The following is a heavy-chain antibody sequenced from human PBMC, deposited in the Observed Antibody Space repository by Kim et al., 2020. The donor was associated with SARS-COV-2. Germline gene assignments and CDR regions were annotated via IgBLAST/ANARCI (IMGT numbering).Heavy chain of an antibody. CDR3: AREWQDGVSDLLKLEPTNWFDP. J-gene: IGHJ5*02. CDR1: GYTFTSYY. D-gene: IGHD1-1*01. V-gene: IGHV1-46*01. CDR2: INPSGGST. Sequence: ASVKVSCKASGYTFTSYYMHWVRQAPGQGLEWMGIINPSGGSTSYAQKFQGRVTMTRDTSTSTVYMELSSLRSEDTAVYYCAREWQDGVSDLLKLEPTNWFDPWGQGTLVTVSS.